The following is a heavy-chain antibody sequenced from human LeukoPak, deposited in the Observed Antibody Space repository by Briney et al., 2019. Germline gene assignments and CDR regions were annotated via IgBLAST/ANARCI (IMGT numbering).Heavy chain of an antibody. D-gene: IGHD6-6*01. J-gene: IGHJ6*02. CDR3: ARQRRSIAARDYYYGMDV. V-gene: IGHV5-51*01. Sequence: GESLKISCKGSGYSFTSCWIGWVRQMPGKGLEWMGIIYPGDSDTRYSPSFQGQVTISADKSISTAYLQWSSLKASDTAMYYCARQRRSIAARDYYYGMDVWGQGTMVTVSS. CDR1: GYSFTSCW. CDR2: IYPGDSDT.